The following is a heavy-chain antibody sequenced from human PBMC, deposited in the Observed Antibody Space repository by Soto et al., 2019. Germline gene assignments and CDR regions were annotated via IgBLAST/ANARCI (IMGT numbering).Heavy chain of an antibody. Sequence: PSETLSLTCTVSGGSISSYYWSWIRQPPGKGLEWIGYIYYSGSTNYNPSLKSRVTISVDTSKNQFSLKLSSVTAADTAVYYCARGYSSSWYPHNWFDPWGQGTLVTVSS. CDR1: GGSISSYY. J-gene: IGHJ5*02. D-gene: IGHD6-13*01. CDR3: ARGYSSSWYPHNWFDP. V-gene: IGHV4-59*01. CDR2: IYYSGST.